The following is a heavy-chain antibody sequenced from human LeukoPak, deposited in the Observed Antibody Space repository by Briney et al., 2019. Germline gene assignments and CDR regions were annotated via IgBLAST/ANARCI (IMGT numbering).Heavy chain of an antibody. CDR3: ARDRGSLGWFDP. J-gene: IGHJ5*02. D-gene: IGHD3-16*01. Sequence: ASVKVSCKASGYTFSDYYMHWVRQAPGQGLEWMGWINPNSGGTNYAQKFQGRVTMARDTSISTAYMEVSRLRSDDTAAYYCARDRGSLGWFDPWGQGTLVTVSS. CDR2: INPNSGGT. V-gene: IGHV1-2*02. CDR1: GYTFSDYY.